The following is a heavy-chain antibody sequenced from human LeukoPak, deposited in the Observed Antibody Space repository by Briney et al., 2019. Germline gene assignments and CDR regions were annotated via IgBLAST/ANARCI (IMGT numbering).Heavy chain of an antibody. V-gene: IGHV4-4*07. Sequence: SETLSLTCSVSGGSISNYYWSWIRQPAGKGLQWVGRINTSGSTNCNPSLKSRVTMSVDTSKNLFSLKLTSVTAADTAMYYCARAMSPLPSLYDSSGYPPDSWGQGTLVTVSS. D-gene: IGHD3-22*01. J-gene: IGHJ4*02. CDR3: ARAMSPLPSLYDSSGYPPDS. CDR2: INTSGST. CDR1: GGSISNYY.